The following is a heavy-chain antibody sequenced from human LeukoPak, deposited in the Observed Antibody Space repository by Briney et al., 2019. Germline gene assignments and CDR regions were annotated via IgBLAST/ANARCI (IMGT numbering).Heavy chain of an antibody. Sequence: GGSLRLSCAASGFTFSDYGMHWVRQAPGKGLEWVAFILNDGSNEYYPDSVKGRFTISRVHSRNTLYLQMNSLRAEDTAVYYCAKGGSASHNWFDPWGQGTLVTVSS. CDR3: AKGGSASHNWFDP. V-gene: IGHV3-30*02. D-gene: IGHD2-2*01. CDR1: GFTFSDYG. J-gene: IGHJ5*02. CDR2: ILNDGSNE.